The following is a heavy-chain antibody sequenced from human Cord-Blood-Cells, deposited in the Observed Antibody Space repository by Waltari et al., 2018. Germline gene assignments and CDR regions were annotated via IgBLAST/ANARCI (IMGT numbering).Heavy chain of an antibody. Sequence: QVQLVESGGGVVQPGRSLRLSCAASGFTFSRSAMHWVSQAPGKGLEWVAVISYDGSNKYYADSVKGRFTISRDNSKNTLYLQMNSLRAEDTAVYYCARTADIVVVPAAIDYWGQGTLVTVSS. CDR3: ARTADIVVVPAAIDY. CDR1: GFTFSRSA. J-gene: IGHJ4*02. CDR2: ISYDGSNK. D-gene: IGHD2-2*01. V-gene: IGHV3-30-3*01.